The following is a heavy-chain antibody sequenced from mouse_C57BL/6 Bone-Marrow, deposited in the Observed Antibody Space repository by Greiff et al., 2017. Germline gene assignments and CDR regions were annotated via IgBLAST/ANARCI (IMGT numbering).Heavy chain of an antibody. Sequence: EVKLQESGGGLVKPGGSLKLSCAASGFTFSSYAMSWVRQTPEKRLEWVATISDGGSYTYYTDNVKGRFTISRDNAKNNLYLQMSLLKAEDTAMYYGARVGRYYGSSYLYWYCDVWGTGTTVTVSS. CDR3: ARVGRYYGSSYLYWYCDV. V-gene: IGHV5-4*03. D-gene: IGHD1-1*01. J-gene: IGHJ1*03. CDR1: GFTFSSYA. CDR2: ISDGGSYT.